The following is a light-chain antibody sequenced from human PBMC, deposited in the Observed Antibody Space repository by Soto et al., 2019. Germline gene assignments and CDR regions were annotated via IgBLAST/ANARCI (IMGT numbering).Light chain of an antibody. Sequence: QSVLTQPASVSGSPGQSITISCTGSSSDVGGYNYVSWYQQQPGKDPKLMIYDVSNRPSGVSNRFSGSKSGNTASLTISGLQAEYEADYYRNSYPSSSTFVVFGGGTKLTVL. V-gene: IGLV2-14*01. CDR2: DVS. CDR3: NSYPSSSTFVV. CDR1: SSDVGGYNY. J-gene: IGLJ2*01.